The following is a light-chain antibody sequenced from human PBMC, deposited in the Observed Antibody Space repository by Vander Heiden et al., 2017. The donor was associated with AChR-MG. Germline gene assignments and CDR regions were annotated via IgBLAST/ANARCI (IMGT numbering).Light chain of an antibody. CDR2: GKN. CDR1: SLRIYY. V-gene: IGLV3-19*01. Sequence: SSELTQDPAVSVAFGQTVRITCQGDSLRIYYASWYQQKPGQAPILVIYGKNNRPSGIPDRFSGSSSGNTASLTITGAQAEDEADYYCNTRDSRGNHLVFGGGTKRTVL. CDR3: NTRDSRGNHLV. J-gene: IGLJ2*01.